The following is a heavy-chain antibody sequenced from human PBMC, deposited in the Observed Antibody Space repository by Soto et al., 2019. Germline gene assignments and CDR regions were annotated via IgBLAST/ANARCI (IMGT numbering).Heavy chain of an antibody. CDR1: GFTVSSNY. Sequence: GGSLILSCAASGFTVSSNYMSWVRQAPGKGLEWVSVIYSGGSTYYADSVKGRFTISRDNSKNTLYLQMNSLRAEDTAVYYCARDYYYDSSGYYIDYWGQGTLVTVSS. CDR2: IYSGGST. D-gene: IGHD3-22*01. V-gene: IGHV3-53*01. J-gene: IGHJ4*02. CDR3: ARDYYYDSSGYYIDY.